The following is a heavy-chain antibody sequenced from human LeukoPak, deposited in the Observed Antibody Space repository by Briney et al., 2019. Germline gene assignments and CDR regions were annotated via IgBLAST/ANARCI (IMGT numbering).Heavy chain of an antibody. D-gene: IGHD6-13*01. J-gene: IGHJ4*02. V-gene: IGHV4-38-2*02. Sequence: PSETLSLTCTVSGHSISSGYYWGWIRQPPGKGLEFIGSIYHGGSTYYNPSLKSRVTISVDTSKNQFSLKLSSVTAADTAVYYCARHPSPGIAAAGRYFDYWGQGTLVTVSS. CDR1: GHSISSGYY. CDR3: ARHPSPGIAAAGRYFDY. CDR2: IYHGGST.